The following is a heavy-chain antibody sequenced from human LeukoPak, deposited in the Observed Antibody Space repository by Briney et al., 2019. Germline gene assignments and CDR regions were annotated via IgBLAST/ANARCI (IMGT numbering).Heavy chain of an antibody. Sequence: GGSLRLSCSASGFTFTSHVMHWVRQAPGKGLQYVSGISMNVQTTYYAGSVKGRFTISRDSSKNTVYLQMNSLTAEGTAVYYCVREGLERRTNFDYWGQGTLVSVSS. D-gene: IGHD1-1*01. CDR2: ISMNVQTT. CDR3: VREGLERRTNFDY. CDR1: GFTFTSHV. V-gene: IGHV3-64D*06. J-gene: IGHJ4*02.